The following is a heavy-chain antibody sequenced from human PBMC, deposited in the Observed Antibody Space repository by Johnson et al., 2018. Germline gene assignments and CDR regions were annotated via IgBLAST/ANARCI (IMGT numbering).Heavy chain of an antibody. CDR3: ARGGYYDSSGPCDAFDI. D-gene: IGHD3-22*01. CDR2: ISYDGSNK. V-gene: IGHV3-30-3*01. J-gene: IGHJ3*02. CDR1: GFTFSSYA. Sequence: QVQLVESGGGVVQPGRSLRLSCAASGFTFSSYAMHWVRQAPGKGLEWVAVISYDGSNKYYADSVKGRFTISRDNSKNTRYLQMNSLRAEDTAVYYCARGGYYDSSGPCDAFDIWGQWTMVTVSS.